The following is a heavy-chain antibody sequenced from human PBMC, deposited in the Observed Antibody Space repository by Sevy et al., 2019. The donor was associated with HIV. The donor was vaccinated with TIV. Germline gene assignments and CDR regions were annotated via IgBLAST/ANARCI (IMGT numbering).Heavy chain of an antibody. J-gene: IGHJ4*02. D-gene: IGHD1-26*01. V-gene: IGHV3-21*01. Sequence: GGSLRLSCAASGFTFSSYSMNWVRQAPGKGLEWVSSISSSSSYIYYADSVKGRFTISRDNAKNSLYLQMNSLRAEDTAVYYCARALHPSGCELLWDYFDYWGQGTLVTVSS. CDR3: ARALHPSGCELLWDYFDY. CDR2: ISSSSSYI. CDR1: GFTFSSYS.